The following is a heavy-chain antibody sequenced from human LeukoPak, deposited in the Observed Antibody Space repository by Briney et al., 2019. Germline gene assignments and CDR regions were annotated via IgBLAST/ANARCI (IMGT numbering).Heavy chain of an antibody. J-gene: IGHJ4*02. V-gene: IGHV3-33*01. CDR1: RFTFSDYG. D-gene: IGHD5-24*01. CDR3: ARDFGGDGYNS. CDR2: IWFDESNK. Sequence: AGGSLRLSCVASRFTFSDYGMHWVRQAPGKGLEWVAVIWFDESNKYYADSVKGRFTISRDNSKNTLYLQMNSLRVEDTAVYYCARDFGGDGYNSWGQGTLVTVSS.